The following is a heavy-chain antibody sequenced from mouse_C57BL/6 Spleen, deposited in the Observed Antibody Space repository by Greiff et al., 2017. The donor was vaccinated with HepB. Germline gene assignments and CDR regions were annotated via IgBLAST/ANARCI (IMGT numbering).Heavy chain of an antibody. CDR1: GYSITSGYY. V-gene: IGHV3-6*01. CDR3: ARWGMITRAMDY. J-gene: IGHJ4*01. Sequence: VQLKESGPGLVKPSQSLSLTCSVTGYSITSGYYWNWIRQFPGNKLERMGYISYDGSNNYNPSLKNRISITRDTSKNQFFLKLNSVTTEDTATYYCARWGMITRAMDYWGQGTSVTVSS. D-gene: IGHD2-4*01. CDR2: ISYDGSN.